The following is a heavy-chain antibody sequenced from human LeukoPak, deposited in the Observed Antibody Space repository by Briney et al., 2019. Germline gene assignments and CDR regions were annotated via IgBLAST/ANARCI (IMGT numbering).Heavy chain of an antibody. V-gene: IGHV3-7*01. Sequence: GGSLRLSCTASGFTFSIYWMSWVRQAPGKGPEWVANIEQDGSEMYYVDSVKGRFTISRDNAKNSLYLQMNSLRVEDTAVYYCARPSYNSGSYFDYWGQGTLVTVS. J-gene: IGHJ4*02. CDR1: GFTFSIYW. CDR3: ARPSYNSGSYFDY. CDR2: IEQDGSEM. D-gene: IGHD3-10*01.